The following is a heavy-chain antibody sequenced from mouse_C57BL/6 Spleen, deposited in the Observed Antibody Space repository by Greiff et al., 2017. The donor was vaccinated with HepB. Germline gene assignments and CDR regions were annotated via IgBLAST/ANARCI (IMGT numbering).Heavy chain of an antibody. CDR3: ARREFITTVVADFDY. V-gene: IGHV1-50*01. D-gene: IGHD1-1*01. Sequence: QVQLQQPGAELVKPGASVKLSCKASGYTFTSYWMQWVKQRPGQGLEWIGEIDPSDSYTNYNQKFKGKATLTVDTSSSTAYMQLSSLTSEDSAVYYCARREFITTVVADFDYWGQGTTLTVSS. J-gene: IGHJ2*01. CDR1: GYTFTSYW. CDR2: IDPSDSYT.